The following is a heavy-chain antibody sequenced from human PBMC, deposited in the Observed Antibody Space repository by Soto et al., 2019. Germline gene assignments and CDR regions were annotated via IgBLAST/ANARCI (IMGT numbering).Heavy chain of an antibody. CDR2: ISSSGSTI. CDR1: GFTFSSYE. V-gene: IGHV3-48*03. D-gene: IGHD1-26*01. Sequence: GGSLRLSCAASGFTFSSYEMNWVRQAPGKGLEWVSYISSSGSTIYYADSVKGRFTISRDNAKNSLYLQMNSLRAEDTAVYYCASGVGDDFDIWGQGTLVTVSS. J-gene: IGHJ3*02. CDR3: ASGVGDDFDI.